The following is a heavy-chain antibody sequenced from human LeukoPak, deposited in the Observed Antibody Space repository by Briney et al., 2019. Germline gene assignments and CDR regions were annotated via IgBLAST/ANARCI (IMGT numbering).Heavy chain of an antibody. CDR1: GGSISTYY. CDR2: IYYSGST. D-gene: IGHD5-18*01. CDR3: ARVRAPIQLWASGGHFDY. J-gene: IGHJ4*02. Sequence: SETLSLTCTLSGGSISTYYWSWVRQPPGKGLEWIGYIYYSGSTNYNPSLKSRVTISVDTSKNQFSLKLSSVTAADTAVYYCARVRAPIQLWASGGHFDYWGQGTLVTVSS. V-gene: IGHV4-59*12.